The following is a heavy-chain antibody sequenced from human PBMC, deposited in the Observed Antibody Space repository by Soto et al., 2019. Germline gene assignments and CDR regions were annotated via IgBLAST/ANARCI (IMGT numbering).Heavy chain of an antibody. CDR3: ARPQRITMIRGGLVGAFDI. J-gene: IGHJ3*02. Sequence: QVQLQESGPGLVKPSQTLSLTCTVSGGSISSGGYYWSWIRQHPGKGLEWIGYIYYSGSTYYNPSLKSRVTISVDTSKNQCSLKLSSVTAADTAVYYCARPQRITMIRGGLVGAFDIWGQGTMVTVSS. V-gene: IGHV4-31*03. D-gene: IGHD3-22*01. CDR2: IYYSGST. CDR1: GGSISSGGYY.